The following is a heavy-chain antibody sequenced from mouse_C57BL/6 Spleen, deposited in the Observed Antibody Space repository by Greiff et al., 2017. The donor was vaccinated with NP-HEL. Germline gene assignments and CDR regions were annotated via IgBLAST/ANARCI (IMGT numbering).Heavy chain of an antibody. CDR1: GFTFSDYY. V-gene: IGHV5-16*01. CDR2: INYDGSST. Sequence: EVKLMESEGGLVQPGSSMKLSCTASGFTFSDYYMAWVRQVPEKGLEWVANINYDGSSTYYLDSLKSRFIISRDNAKNILYLQMSSLKSEDTATYYCAREGGYDGEGYFDYWGQGTTLTVSS. CDR3: AREGGYDGEGYFDY. D-gene: IGHD2-2*01. J-gene: IGHJ2*01.